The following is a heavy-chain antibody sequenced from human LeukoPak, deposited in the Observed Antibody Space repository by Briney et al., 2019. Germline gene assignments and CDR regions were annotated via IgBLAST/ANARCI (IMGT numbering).Heavy chain of an antibody. D-gene: IGHD4-17*01. V-gene: IGHV3-21*01. J-gene: IGHJ6*02. CDR1: GFTFSSYS. CDR2: ISSSSSYI. Sequence: GGSLTLSCAASGFTFSSYSMNWVRQAPGKGLEWVSSISSSSSYIYYADSVKGRFTISRDNAKHSLYLQMNSLRAEDTAVYYCARYDYGDYVGGMDVWGQGTTVTVSS. CDR3: ARYDYGDYVGGMDV.